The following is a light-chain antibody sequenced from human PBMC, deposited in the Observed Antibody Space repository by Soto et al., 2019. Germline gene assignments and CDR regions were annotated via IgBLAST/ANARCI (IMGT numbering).Light chain of an antibody. Sequence: EIVFTQSPVTLSLFPGEKAHPSCRASQSVRTFLAWYQQKPGQAPRLLVYDASNRATDIPARFSGSGSGTDFTLTISSLEPEDFAVYYCKQRSDAINFGQGTRREIK. J-gene: IGKJ5*01. CDR2: DAS. CDR3: KQRSDAIN. CDR1: QSVRTF. V-gene: IGKV3-11*01.